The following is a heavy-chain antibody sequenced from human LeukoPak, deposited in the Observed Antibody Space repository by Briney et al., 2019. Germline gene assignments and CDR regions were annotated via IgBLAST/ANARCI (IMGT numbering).Heavy chain of an antibody. V-gene: IGHV4-59*01. CDR1: GGSISSYY. CDR3: ARDSVTMIELGAFDI. Sequence: SETLSLTCTVSGGSISSYYWSWIRQPPGKGLEWIGYIYYSGSTNYNPSLKSRVTISVDTSKNQFSLKLSSVTAADTAVYYCARDSVTMIELGAFDIWGQGTMVTVSS. CDR2: IYYSGST. D-gene: IGHD3-22*01. J-gene: IGHJ3*02.